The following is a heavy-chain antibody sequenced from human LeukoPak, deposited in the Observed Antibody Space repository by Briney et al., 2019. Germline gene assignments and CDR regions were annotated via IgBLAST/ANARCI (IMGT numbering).Heavy chain of an antibody. D-gene: IGHD3-22*01. CDR3: ARTPPGYYDSSGSLPDY. J-gene: IGHJ4*02. Sequence: SETLSLTCTVSGGSISSYYWSWIRQPPGKGLEWIGYIYYSGSTNYNPSLKSRVTMSVDTSKNQFSLKLSSVTALDTAVYYCARTPPGYYDSSGSLPDYWGQGTLVTVSP. V-gene: IGHV4-59*12. CDR1: GGSISSYY. CDR2: IYYSGST.